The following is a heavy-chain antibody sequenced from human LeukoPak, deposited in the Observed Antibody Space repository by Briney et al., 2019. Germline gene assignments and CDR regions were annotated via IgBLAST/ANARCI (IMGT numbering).Heavy chain of an antibody. CDR1: GFTFSSYE. J-gene: IGHJ4*02. D-gene: IGHD6-19*01. V-gene: IGHV3-48*03. Sequence: GGSLRLSCAASGFTFSSYEMNWVRQAPGKGLERVSYISSSGITIYYADSVKGRFTISRDNAKNSLYLQMNSLRAEDTAVYYCARVAVAGPYFDYWGQGTLVTVSS. CDR3: ARVAVAGPYFDY. CDR2: ISSSGITI.